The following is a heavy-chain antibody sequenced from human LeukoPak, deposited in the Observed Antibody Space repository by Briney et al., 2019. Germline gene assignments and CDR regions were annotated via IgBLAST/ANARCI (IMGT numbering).Heavy chain of an antibody. CDR2: ISAYNGNT. J-gene: IGHJ5*02. V-gene: IGHV1-18*01. CDR1: GYTFTSYG. Sequence: ASVKVSRKASGYTFTSYGISWVRQAPGQGLEWMGWISAYNGNTNYAQKLQGRVTMTTDTSTSTAYMELRSLRSDDTAVYYCARVVGGSYFNWFDPWGQGTLVTVSS. CDR3: ARVVGGSYFNWFDP. D-gene: IGHD1-26*01.